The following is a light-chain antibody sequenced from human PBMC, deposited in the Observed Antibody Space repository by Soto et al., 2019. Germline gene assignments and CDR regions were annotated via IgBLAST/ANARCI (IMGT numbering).Light chain of an antibody. Sequence: QSALTQPASVSGSPGQSIAISCTGTSSDVGGYNYVSWYQQHPGKAPKLMIYDVTNRPSGVSDRFSGSKSGSTASLTISGLQAEDEADYYCSSYTSGSTRVFGTVTKLTVL. J-gene: IGLJ1*01. V-gene: IGLV2-14*01. CDR1: SSDVGGYNY. CDR3: SSYTSGSTRV. CDR2: DVT.